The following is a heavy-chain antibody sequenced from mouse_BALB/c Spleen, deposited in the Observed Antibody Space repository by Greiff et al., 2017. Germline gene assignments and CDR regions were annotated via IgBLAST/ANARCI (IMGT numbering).Heavy chain of an antibody. CDR2: IYWDDDK. Sequence: QVTLKVSGPGILQPSQTLSLTCSSSGFSLSTTCMGLSWICLPPGMGLEWLVHIYWDDDKRYNPFLKSRLTIPKDTSRNQVFLKITSVDTADTATYYCARSATAAGPSYCFDYWGQGTTLTVSA. V-gene: IGHV8-12*01. J-gene: IGHJ2*01. D-gene: IGHD6-1*01. CDR3: ARSATAAGPSYCFDY. CDR1: GFSLSTTCMG.